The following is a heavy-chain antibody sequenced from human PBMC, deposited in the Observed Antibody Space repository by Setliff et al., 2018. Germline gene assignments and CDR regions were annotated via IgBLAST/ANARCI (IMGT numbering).Heavy chain of an antibody. J-gene: IGHJ6*02. Sequence: GESLKISCKGSGYSFTSYWIGWVRQMPGKGLEWMGIIYPGDSDTRYSPSFQGQVTISADKSISTAYLQWSSLKASDTAMYYCAGYDGSGYHYYYGMDVWGQGTTVTVSS. D-gene: IGHD3-22*01. V-gene: IGHV5-51*01. CDR1: GYSFTSYW. CDR2: IYPGDSDT. CDR3: AGYDGSGYHYYYGMDV.